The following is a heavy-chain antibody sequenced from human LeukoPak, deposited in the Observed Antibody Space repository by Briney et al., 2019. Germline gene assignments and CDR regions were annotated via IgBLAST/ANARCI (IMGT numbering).Heavy chain of an antibody. D-gene: IGHD2-21*02. Sequence: ASVKVSCKASGYTFTSYGINWVRQAPGQGLEWMGWISVYNGNTNYTQKLQGRVTMTTDTSTSTAYMELRSLRSDDTAVYYCARDKLAYCGGDCYSDYWGQGTLVTVSS. CDR3: ARDKLAYCGGDCYSDY. V-gene: IGHV1-18*01. J-gene: IGHJ4*02. CDR1: GYTFTSYG. CDR2: ISVYNGNT.